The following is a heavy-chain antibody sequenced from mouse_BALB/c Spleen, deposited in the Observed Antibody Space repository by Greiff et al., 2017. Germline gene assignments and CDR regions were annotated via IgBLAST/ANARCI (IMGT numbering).Heavy chain of an antibody. CDR3: AKDSSGYCDD. D-gene: IGHD3-2*01. CDR1: GYTFTSYW. Sequence: QVQLQQPGAELVKPGASVKLSCKASGYTFTSYWMHWVKQRPGQGLEWIGEIDPSDSYTNYNQKFKGKATLTVDKSSSTAYMQLSSLTSEDSAVYYCAKDSSGYCDDWGQGTTRTVAS. CDR2: IDPSDSYT. V-gene: IGHV1-69*02. J-gene: IGHJ2*01.